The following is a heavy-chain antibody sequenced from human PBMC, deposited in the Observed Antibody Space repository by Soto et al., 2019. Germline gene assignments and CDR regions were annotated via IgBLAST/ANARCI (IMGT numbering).Heavy chain of an antibody. V-gene: IGHV1-18*01. J-gene: IGHJ4*02. D-gene: IGHD1-1*01. CDR1: GYTFTSYG. CDR2: ISAHNGNT. Sequence: QVHLVQSGAEVKKPGASVKVSCKASGYTFTSYGITWVRQAPGQGLEWMGWISAHNGNTDYAQKLQGRVIGTRDTSTSPACMGLRSLRSDDTAGYYCARGRYGDYWGQGALVTVSS. CDR3: ARGRYGDY.